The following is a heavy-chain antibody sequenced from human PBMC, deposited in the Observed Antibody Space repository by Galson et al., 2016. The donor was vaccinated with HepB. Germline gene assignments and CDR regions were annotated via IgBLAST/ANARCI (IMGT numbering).Heavy chain of an antibody. J-gene: IGHJ2*01. CDR1: CVSVSAPIQT. CDR2: ISFDRNI. D-gene: IGHD3-10*01. Sequence: ATLSLTCSVSCVSVSAPIQTCAWIRQPPGKGLEWICYISFDRNINYNPSVKTRVSFSLDTSRNQFSLRLSSVTSADTAVYYGARIGETDLVPRAQFYRYFDLWGRGTLLTVSS. CDR3: ARIGETDLVPRAQFYRYFDL. V-gene: IGHV4-61*01.